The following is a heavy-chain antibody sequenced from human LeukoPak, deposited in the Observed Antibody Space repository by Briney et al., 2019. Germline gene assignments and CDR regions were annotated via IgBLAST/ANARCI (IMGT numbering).Heavy chain of an antibody. CDR3: ARARKGSYSDY. Sequence: ASVKVSCKASGYTFTSYYMHRVRQAPGQGPEWMGIINPSGGSTSYAQKFQGRVTMTRDTSTSTVYMELSSLRSEDTAVYYCARARKGSYSDYWGQGTLVTVSS. J-gene: IGHJ4*02. CDR1: GYTFTSYY. D-gene: IGHD1-14*01. CDR2: INPSGGST. V-gene: IGHV1-46*01.